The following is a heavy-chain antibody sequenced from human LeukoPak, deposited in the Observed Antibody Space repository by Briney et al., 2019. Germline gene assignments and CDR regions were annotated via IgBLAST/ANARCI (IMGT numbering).Heavy chain of an antibody. CDR3: ARGTTSREGGYYMGV. D-gene: IGHD2-2*01. CDR2: ISFSINYI. J-gene: IGHJ6*03. V-gene: IGHV3-21*01. Sequence: GSLRLSCAASGFTFSTDSMNWVREAPGEGLECVSSISFSINYIYYADSMKGRFTISRDNAKASLYLQMHSLRAEDTAVYYCARGTTSREGGYYMGVWGKGTTVTVS. CDR1: GFTFSTDS.